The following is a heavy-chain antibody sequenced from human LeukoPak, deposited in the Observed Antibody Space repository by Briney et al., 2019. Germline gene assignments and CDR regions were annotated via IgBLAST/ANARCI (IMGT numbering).Heavy chain of an antibody. CDR2: ISGDGGST. V-gene: IGHV3-23*01. Sequence: GGSLRLSCAASGFTFSSYAMTWVRQAPGKGLEWVSLISGDGGSTYYADSVKGRFTISRDNSKNTLYLQMNSLRVEDTAVYYCATRYSYGSYYFDYWGQGTLVTVSS. CDR1: GFTFSSYA. CDR3: ATRYSYGSYYFDY. J-gene: IGHJ4*02. D-gene: IGHD5-18*01.